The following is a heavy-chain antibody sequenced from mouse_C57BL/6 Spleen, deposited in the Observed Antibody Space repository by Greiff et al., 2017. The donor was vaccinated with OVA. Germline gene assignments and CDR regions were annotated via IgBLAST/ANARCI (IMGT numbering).Heavy chain of an antibody. V-gene: IGHV5-6*02. CDR3: ASITTVVASWDAMDY. CDR2: ISSGGSYT. D-gene: IGHD1-1*01. J-gene: IGHJ4*01. Sequence: DVMLVESGGDLVKPGGSLKLSCAASGFTFSSYGMSWVRQTPDKRLEWVATISSGGSYTYYPDSVKGRFTISRDNAKNTLYLQMSSLKSEDTAMYYCASITTVVASWDAMDYWGQGTSVTVSS. CDR1: GFTFSSYG.